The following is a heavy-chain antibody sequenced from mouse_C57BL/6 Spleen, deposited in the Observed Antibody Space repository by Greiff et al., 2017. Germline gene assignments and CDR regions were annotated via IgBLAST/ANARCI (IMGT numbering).Heavy chain of an antibody. J-gene: IGHJ4*01. Sequence: EVQLQQSGAELVRPGASVKLSCTASGFNIKDYYMHWVKQRPEQGLEWIGRIDPEDGDTEYAPKFQGKATMTADTSSNTAYLQLSSLTSEDTAVYDCTTRMVTTDYAMDYWGQGTSVTVSS. CDR2: IDPEDGDT. CDR3: TTRMVTTDYAMDY. V-gene: IGHV14-1*01. CDR1: GFNIKDYY. D-gene: IGHD2-2*01.